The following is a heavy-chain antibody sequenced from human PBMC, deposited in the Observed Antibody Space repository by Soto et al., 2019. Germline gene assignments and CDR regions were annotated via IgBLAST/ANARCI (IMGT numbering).Heavy chain of an antibody. CDR3: ASVLRDYYYYTMDV. Sequence: QVQLQESGPGLVKPSGTLSLTCAVSSGSISSNNWWSWVRQPPGKGLEWIGEIYHSWSTNYSPSFKSRVAISVHKSKDQFSLKLSSVTAADTAVYYCASVLRDYYYYTMDVWGKGTTVTVSS. V-gene: IGHV4-4*02. J-gene: IGHJ6*03. CDR1: SGSISSNNW. CDR2: IYHSWST.